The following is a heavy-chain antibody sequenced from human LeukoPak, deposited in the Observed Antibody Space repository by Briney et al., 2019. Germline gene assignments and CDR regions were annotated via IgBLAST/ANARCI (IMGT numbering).Heavy chain of an antibody. J-gene: IGHJ6*02. CDR1: GFTFSSHW. CDR3: VRDGPGGIEARKRYYGMDV. CDR2: IKQDGSEK. V-gene: IGHV3-7*05. D-gene: IGHD6-6*01. Sequence: GGSLRLSCAASGFTFSSHWMSWVRQAPGKGLEWVANIKQDGSEKNYVDSAKGRCTISRDNAKTSLYLQMSSLRAEDAAAYYCVRDGPGGIEARKRYYGMDVWGQGTTVSVSS.